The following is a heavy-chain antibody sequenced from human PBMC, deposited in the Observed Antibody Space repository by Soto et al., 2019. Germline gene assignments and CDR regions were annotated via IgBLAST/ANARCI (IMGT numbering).Heavy chain of an antibody. Sequence: HPGGSLRLSCAASGFTFSNYAMTWVRQAPGKGLEWVSGLNGSGGSTSSADSVKGRFTISRDNSRNTVYLQMNSLRAEDTAVYHCVRDLLGSGGHFDYWGQGTPVTVSS. CDR2: LNGSGGST. CDR3: VRDLLGSGGHFDY. CDR1: GFTFSNYA. J-gene: IGHJ4*02. D-gene: IGHD7-27*01. V-gene: IGHV3-23*01.